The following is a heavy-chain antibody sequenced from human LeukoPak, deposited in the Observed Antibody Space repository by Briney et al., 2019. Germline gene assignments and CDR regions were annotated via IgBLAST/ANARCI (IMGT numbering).Heavy chain of an antibody. CDR1: GFTFSSYS. CDR3: ARDNDYDSSGSLDY. D-gene: IGHD3-22*01. V-gene: IGHV3-21*01. J-gene: IGHJ4*02. Sequence: PGGPLRLSCAASGFTFSSYSMNWVRPAPGKGLEWVSSISSSSSYIYYADSVKGRFTISRDNAKNSLYLQMNSLRAEDTAVYYCARDNDYDSSGSLDYWGQGTLVTVSS. CDR2: ISSSSSYI.